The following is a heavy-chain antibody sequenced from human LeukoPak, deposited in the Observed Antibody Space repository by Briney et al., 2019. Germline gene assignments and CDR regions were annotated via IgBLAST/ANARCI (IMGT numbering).Heavy chain of an antibody. CDR2: FYYTGLT. CDR3: AKDAVSPGEDYFDP. D-gene: IGHD7-27*01. V-gene: IGHV4-59*01. CDR1: GGSMRGYY. Sequence: PSETLSLTCTVSGGSMRGYYWSWIRQTPGGRLEWIGYFYYTGLTRSSPSLESRVTIAGDTSKNLFSLSPTSMTAADTAIYYCAKDAVSPGEDYFDPWGPGMLVTVSS. J-gene: IGHJ5*02.